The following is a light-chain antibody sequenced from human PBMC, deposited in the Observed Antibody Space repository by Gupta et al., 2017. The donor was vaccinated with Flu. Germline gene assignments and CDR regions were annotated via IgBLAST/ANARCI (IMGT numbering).Light chain of an antibody. CDR3: HQSNSFLPAT. J-gene: IGKJ3*01. Sequence: DIQMTQSPSSVSASVGDRVTSTCRASQSINNWLAWYQHKPGQAPKLMIYAASICQRGVASRFGGRGFGKDVPLSISTRQQEEFAPYYSHQSNSFLPATFGHGTKVDIK. CDR1: QSINNW. CDR2: AAS. V-gene: IGKV1D-12*01.